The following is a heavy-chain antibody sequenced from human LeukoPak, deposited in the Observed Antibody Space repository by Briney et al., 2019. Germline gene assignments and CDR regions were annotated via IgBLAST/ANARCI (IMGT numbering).Heavy chain of an antibody. J-gene: IGHJ4*02. Sequence: GGSLRLSCTASGFSFSSYGIHWVRQTPAKGLEWVALVSYDGSSKDYVDSVKGRFTISRDDSKNTVYLQINSLRAEDTAVYYCAREMGSVYFDFWGQGTLVTVSS. V-gene: IGHV3-33*01. CDR3: AREMGSVYFDF. CDR1: GFSFSSYG. CDR2: VSYDGSSK. D-gene: IGHD3-10*01.